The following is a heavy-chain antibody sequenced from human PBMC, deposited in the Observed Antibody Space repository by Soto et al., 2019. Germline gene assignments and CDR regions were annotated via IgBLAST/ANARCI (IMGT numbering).Heavy chain of an antibody. D-gene: IGHD3-10*01. CDR2: IYYSGST. Sequence: QLQLQESGPGLVKPSETLSLTCTVSGGSISSSSYYWGWIRQPPGKGLEWIGSIYYSGSTYYNPSLKCRVSISVDTARNQFSLKLSSVSAADTAVYYCARQPYDVLLWFGESPFDYWGQGTLVTVSS. CDR3: ARQPYDVLLWFGESPFDY. V-gene: IGHV4-39*01. J-gene: IGHJ4*02. CDR1: GGSISSSSYY.